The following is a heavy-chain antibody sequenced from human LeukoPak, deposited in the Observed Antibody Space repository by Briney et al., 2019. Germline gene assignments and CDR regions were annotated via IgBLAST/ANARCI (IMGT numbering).Heavy chain of an antibody. CDR2: TYYRSKWYN. Sequence: SQTLSLTCAISGDSVSSNSAVWNWIRQSPSRGLEWLGRTYYRSKWYNGYAVSVKSRITINPDTSKNQFSLQLNSVTPEDTAVYYCASRSDWLGRGSSDLWGRGTLVTVSS. CDR1: GDSVSSNSAV. CDR3: ASRSDWLGRGSSDL. J-gene: IGHJ2*01. V-gene: IGHV6-1*01. D-gene: IGHD1-26*01.